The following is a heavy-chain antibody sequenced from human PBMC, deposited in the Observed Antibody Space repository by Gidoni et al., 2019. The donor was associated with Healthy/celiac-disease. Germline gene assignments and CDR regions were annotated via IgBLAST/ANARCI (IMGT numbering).Heavy chain of an antibody. Sequence: QVQLVQSGAEVKKPGASVKVSCKASGYTFTGYYMHWVRQAPGQGLEWMGRINPNSGGTNYAQKFQGRVTMTRDTSISTAYMELSRLRSDDTAVYYCARDLFTAIPNDAFDIWGQGTMVTVSS. D-gene: IGHD2-2*02. CDR2: INPNSGGT. V-gene: IGHV1-2*06. J-gene: IGHJ3*02. CDR1: GYTFTGYY. CDR3: ARDLFTAIPNDAFDI.